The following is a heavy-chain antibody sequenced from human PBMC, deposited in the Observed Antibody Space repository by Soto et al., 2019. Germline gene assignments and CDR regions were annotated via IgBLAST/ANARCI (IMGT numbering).Heavy chain of an antibody. J-gene: IGHJ4*02. Sequence: PAETLSLTCTASGGSMISYYWSWIRQPPGRGLEWIGFIYYAGSTKYNPSPNSRVTISVDTSKNQFSLKLSSVTAADTAVYYCARGYYYDSSGYRVTHDYWGQGTLVTVS. V-gene: IGHV4-59*12. CDR3: ARGYYYDSSGYRVTHDY. CDR1: GGSMISYY. CDR2: IYYAGST. D-gene: IGHD3-22*01.